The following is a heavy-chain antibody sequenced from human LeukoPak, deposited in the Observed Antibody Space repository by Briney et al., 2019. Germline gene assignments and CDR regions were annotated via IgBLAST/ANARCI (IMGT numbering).Heavy chain of an antibody. D-gene: IGHD3-22*01. V-gene: IGHV3-15*01. CDR2: IKSKTDGGTT. J-gene: IGHJ4*02. Sequence: GGSLRLSCVVSGFTFSNAWMSWVCQAPGKGLEWVGRIKSKTDGGTTDYAAPVKGRFTISRDDSKITLYLQMSSLKTEDTAVYYCTTEGSGYYFHYWGQGTLVTVSS. CDR3: TTEGSGYYFHY. CDR1: GFTFSNAW.